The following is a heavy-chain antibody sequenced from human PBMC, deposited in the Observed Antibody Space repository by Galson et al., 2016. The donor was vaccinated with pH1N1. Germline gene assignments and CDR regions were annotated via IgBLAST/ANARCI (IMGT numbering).Heavy chain of an antibody. Sequence: SLRLSCAASGFTFSSYWMNWVRQAPGKGLEWVANIKRDGSEKYYVDSVKGRFTISRDNAKNSLYRQMNSLRVEDTAVYYCPRRYCRGGDCFSYYYHYYAMDVWGQGTTVTVSS. CDR1: GFTFSSYW. D-gene: IGHD2-15*01. J-gene: IGHJ6*02. V-gene: IGHV3-7*05. CDR3: PRRYCRGGDCFSYYYHYYAMDV. CDR2: IKRDGSEK.